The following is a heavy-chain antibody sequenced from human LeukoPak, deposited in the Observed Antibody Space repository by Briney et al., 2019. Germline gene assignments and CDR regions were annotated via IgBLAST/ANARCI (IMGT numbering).Heavy chain of an antibody. J-gene: IGHJ4*02. D-gene: IGHD3-10*01. CDR3: ARDRYGSGSYSWSKRLDY. CDR2: ISSSSSYI. Sequence: SGGSLRLSCAASGFTFSSYSMNWVRQAPGKGLEWVSSISSSSSYIYYADSVKGRFTFSRDNAKNSLYLQMNSLRAEDTAAYYCARDRYGSGSYSWSKRLDYWGQGTLVTVSS. CDR1: GFTFSSYS. V-gene: IGHV3-21*01.